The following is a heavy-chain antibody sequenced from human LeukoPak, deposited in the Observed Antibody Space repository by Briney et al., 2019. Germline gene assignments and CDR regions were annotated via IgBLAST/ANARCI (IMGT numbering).Heavy chain of an antibody. V-gene: IGHV1-69*05. CDR2: RNAVFPAP. CDR1: GGTFSTYP. Sequence: GASVKVSCKASGGTFSTYPINWVRQAPGQGLEWMGGRNAVFPAPNYAQKFQGRITVTTDESTATAYMELSSLRSDDTAVYYCAGSDAWGQGTLVTVSS. J-gene: IGHJ5*02. CDR3: AGSDA.